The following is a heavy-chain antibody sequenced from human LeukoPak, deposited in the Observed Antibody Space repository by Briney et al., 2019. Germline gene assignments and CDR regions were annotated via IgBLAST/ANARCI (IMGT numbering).Heavy chain of an antibody. J-gene: IGHJ4*02. V-gene: IGHV3-21*01. CDR2: ISSSSSYI. D-gene: IGHD6-19*01. CDR1: GFTFSSYS. Sequence: GGSLRLSYAASGFTFSSYSMNWVRQAPGKGLEWVSSISSSSSYIYYADSVKGRFTISRDNAKNSLYLQMNSLRAEDTAVYYCASGLFSSGWYYWGQGTLVTVSS. CDR3: ASGLFSSGWYY.